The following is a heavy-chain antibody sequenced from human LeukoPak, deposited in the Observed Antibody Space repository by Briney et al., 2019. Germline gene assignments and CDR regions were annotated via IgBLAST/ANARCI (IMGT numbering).Heavy chain of an antibody. Sequence: ASVKVSCKASGCTFTSYAISWVRQAPGQSLEWIGGIIPILGIANYAQKLQGRVTNTADKTTRTAYMELSCLRSEDTAVYYWAGVRSYGSGSSIGMDVWGQGTTVTVSS. CDR3: AGVRSYGSGSSIGMDV. CDR2: IIPILGIA. D-gene: IGHD3-10*01. V-gene: IGHV1-69*10. J-gene: IGHJ6*02. CDR1: GCTFTSYA.